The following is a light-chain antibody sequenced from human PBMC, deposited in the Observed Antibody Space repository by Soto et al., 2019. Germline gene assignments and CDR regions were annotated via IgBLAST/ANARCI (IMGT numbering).Light chain of an antibody. Sequence: EIVLTQSPATLSLSPGERVTLSCRASQSVRHYFAWYQQKPGQPPRLLIYDESNRATGIPARFSGSGSETDFTLTISSLEPEDSAVYYCQQRSNWPLTFGKGTKVEIK. CDR3: QQRSNWPLT. CDR2: DES. V-gene: IGKV3-11*01. J-gene: IGKJ1*01. CDR1: QSVRHY.